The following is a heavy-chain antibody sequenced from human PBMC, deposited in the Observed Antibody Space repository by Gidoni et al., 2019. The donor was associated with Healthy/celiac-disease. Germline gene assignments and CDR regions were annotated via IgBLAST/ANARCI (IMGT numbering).Heavy chain of an antibody. CDR2: ISYDGSNK. CDR1: TFSSYA. CDR3: ARDFITVTTGDYYYGMDV. D-gene: IGHD4-4*01. Sequence: TFSSYAMHWVRQAPGKGLEWVAVISYDGSNKYYADSVKGRFTISRDNSKNTLYLQMNSLRAEDTAVYYCARDFITVTTGDYYYGMDVWGQGTTVTVSS. V-gene: IGHV3-30*01. J-gene: IGHJ6*02.